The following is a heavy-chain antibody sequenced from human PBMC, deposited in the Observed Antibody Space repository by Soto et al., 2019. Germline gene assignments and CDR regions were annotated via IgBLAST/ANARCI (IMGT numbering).Heavy chain of an antibody. J-gene: IGHJ4*02. CDR3: AKDRMYTDYTLYF. V-gene: IGHV3-15*01. D-gene: IGHD4-4*01. CDR1: GITFTDAW. CDR2: VRSKTDGGTA. Sequence: EVQLVASGGDLVKPGGSLRLSCANSGITFTDAWLSWVRQAPGKGLEWVGRVRSKTDGGTADYAAPVNGRFTISRDDSKNTLYLQMNSLKAEDTAVYYCAKDRMYTDYTLYFWGQGTLVTVSS.